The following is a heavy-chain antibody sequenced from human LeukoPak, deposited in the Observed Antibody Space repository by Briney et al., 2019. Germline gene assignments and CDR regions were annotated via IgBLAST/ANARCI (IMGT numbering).Heavy chain of an antibody. CDR2: VYSSGST. V-gene: IGHV4-59*01. CDR3: ARDASGGSSWYRNWFDP. J-gene: IGHJ5*02. D-gene: IGHD6-13*01. Sequence: MTSETLSLTCTVSGGSISNYYWSWIRQSPGKGLEWLGYVYSSGSTNYNPSLKSRITTSVDPSKNQFSLKLGSVTAADTAVYYCARDASGGSSWYRNWFDPWGQGTLVTVSS. CDR1: GGSISNYY.